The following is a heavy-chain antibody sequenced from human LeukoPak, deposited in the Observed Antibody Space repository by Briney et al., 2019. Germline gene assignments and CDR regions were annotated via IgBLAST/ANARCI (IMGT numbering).Heavy chain of an antibody. Sequence: ASVKVSCKASGYTFTSYGISWVRQAPGQGLEWMGWISAYNGNTNYAQKLQGRVTMTTDTSTSTAYMELRSLRSDDTAVYYCARYKPQTYYYDSSGPSGAFDIWGQGTMVTVSS. J-gene: IGHJ3*02. CDR2: ISAYNGNT. CDR3: ARYKPQTYYYDSSGPSGAFDI. CDR1: GYTFTSYG. D-gene: IGHD3-22*01. V-gene: IGHV1-18*01.